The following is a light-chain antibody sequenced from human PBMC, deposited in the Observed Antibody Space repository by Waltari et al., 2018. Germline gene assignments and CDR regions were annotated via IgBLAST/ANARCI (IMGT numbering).Light chain of an antibody. J-gene: IGLJ2*01. CDR2: SDY. V-gene: IGLV3-9*01. CDR1: NIGTKN. Sequence: SYELTQPLSVSVALGQTASISCGGNNIGTKNVHWYQQKPGQAPVLVIHSDYNLPSGIPERFSGSNSGNTATLTISRAQAGDEADYFCQVWDSSTDVVFGGGTKLTVL. CDR3: QVWDSSTDVV.